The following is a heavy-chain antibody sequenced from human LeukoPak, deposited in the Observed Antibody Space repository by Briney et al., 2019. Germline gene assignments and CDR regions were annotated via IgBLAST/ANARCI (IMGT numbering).Heavy chain of an antibody. V-gene: IGHV1-69*13. CDR1: GGTFSSYA. CDR2: IIPIFGTA. J-gene: IGHJ4*02. CDR3: ARSAPVSGRDY. Sequence: ASVKVSCKASGGTFSSYAISWVRQAPGQGLEWMGGIIPIFGTANYAQKFQGRVTITADESTSTAYMELSSLRSEDTAVYHSARSAPVSGRDYWGQGTLVTVSS.